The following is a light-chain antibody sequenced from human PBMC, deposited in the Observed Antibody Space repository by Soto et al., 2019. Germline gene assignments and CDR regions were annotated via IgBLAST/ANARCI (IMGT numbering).Light chain of an antibody. CDR1: QDIRSW. CDR2: AAS. J-gene: IGKJ4*01. Sequence: DIQMTQSPSSVSASVGDRVTITCRASQDIRSWLAWYQQRPGKAPKLLISAASSLQSAVPSRFSGSGSGTDFTPTISSLQPDDFATYYCQQSDTFPATFGGGTKVEIK. CDR3: QQSDTFPAT. V-gene: IGKV1D-12*01.